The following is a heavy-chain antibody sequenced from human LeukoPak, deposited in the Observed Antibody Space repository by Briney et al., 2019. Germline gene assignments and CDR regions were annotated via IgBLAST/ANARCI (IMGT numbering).Heavy chain of an antibody. CDR2: INHSGST. V-gene: IGHV4-34*01. CDR1: GGPFSGYY. J-gene: IGHJ4*02. CDR3: ARGRIQLWRPGFYY. D-gene: IGHD5-18*01. Sequence: SETLSLTCAVYGGPFSGYYWSWIRQPPGKGREWIGEINHSGSTNYNPSLKRRVTISVDTSKTQFSLNLSSVTAADTAVYYCARGRIQLWRPGFYYWGQGTLVTVSS.